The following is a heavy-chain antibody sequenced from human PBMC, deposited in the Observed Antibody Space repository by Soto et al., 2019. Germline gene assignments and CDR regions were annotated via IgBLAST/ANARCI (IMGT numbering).Heavy chain of an antibody. J-gene: IGHJ6*02. CDR1: GFTFSSYG. CDR3: AKEVRGGYYYYYGMDV. V-gene: IGHV3-30*18. Sequence: SLRLSCAAAGFTFSSYGMHWVRQAPGKGLEWVAVISYDGSNKYYADSVKGRFTISRDNSKNTLYLQMNSLRAEDTAVYYCAKEVRGGYYYYYGMDVWGQGTTVTVSS. CDR2: ISYDGSNK. D-gene: IGHD3-10*01.